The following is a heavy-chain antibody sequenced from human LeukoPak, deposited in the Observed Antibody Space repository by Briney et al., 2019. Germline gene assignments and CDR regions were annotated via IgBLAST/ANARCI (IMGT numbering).Heavy chain of an antibody. D-gene: IGHD3-10*01. CDR1: GFTFSSYG. V-gene: IGHV3-33*01. CDR2: IWYDENYK. J-gene: IGHJ4*02. Sequence: PGRSLRLSCAASGFTFSSYGMHWVRQAPGKGLEWVVVIWYDENYKYYADSVKGRFTISRDNSKNTLYLQMNSLRAEDTAVYYCARDLDTYGSGSYWLEWGQGTLVTVSS. CDR3: ARDLDTYGSGSYWLE.